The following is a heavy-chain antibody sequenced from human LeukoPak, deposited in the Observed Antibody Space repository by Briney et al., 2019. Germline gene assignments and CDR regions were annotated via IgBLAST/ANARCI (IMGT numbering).Heavy chain of an antibody. CDR3: ARGFDWLEYYFDY. CDR1: GYPFTGYY. Sequence: ASVKVSCTASGYPFTGYYMHWVRQAPGQGLEWMGWINPNSGGTDYARKFQGRVTMTRDTSISTAYMELNRLRSDDTAVYYCARGFDWLEYYFDYWGQGTLVTVSS. J-gene: IGHJ4*02. D-gene: IGHD3-9*01. V-gene: IGHV1-2*02. CDR2: INPNSGGT.